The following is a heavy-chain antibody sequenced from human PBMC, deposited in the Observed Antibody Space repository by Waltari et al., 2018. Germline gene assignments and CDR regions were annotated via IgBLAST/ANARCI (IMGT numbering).Heavy chain of an antibody. CDR1: GFTFRNHA. D-gene: IGHD2-8*01. CDR2: IWFDGSNE. V-gene: IGHV3-33*01. Sequence: QMQLVESGGGVVQPGRSLRLSCAASGFTFRNHAMHWVRQATGKGLEWVALIWFDGSNENYADSVKGRFTISRDNSKNTLYLQMNTLRAEDTAVYYCARPSRYCINAVCQPDPFDLWGQGTMVTVSS. CDR3: ARPSRYCINAVCQPDPFDL. J-gene: IGHJ3*01.